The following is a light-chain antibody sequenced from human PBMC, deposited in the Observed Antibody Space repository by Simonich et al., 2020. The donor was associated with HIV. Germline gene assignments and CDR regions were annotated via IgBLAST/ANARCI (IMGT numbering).Light chain of an antibody. CDR1: SSDVGSYNL. Sequence: QSALTQPASVSGSPGQSITISCTETSSDVGSYNLVSWYQQHPGKAPKLMIYEGSKRPSGVSNRFSGSKSGNTASLTISGLQAEDEADYYCSSYTSSSTWVFGGGTKLTVL. V-gene: IGLV2-14*02. J-gene: IGLJ3*02. CDR3: SSYTSSSTWV. CDR2: EGS.